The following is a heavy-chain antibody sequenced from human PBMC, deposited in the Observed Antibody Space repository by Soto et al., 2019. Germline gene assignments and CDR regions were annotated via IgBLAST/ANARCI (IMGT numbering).Heavy chain of an antibody. CDR2: IEWDDDK. J-gene: IGHJ6*02. CDR1: GFSLTTSGMW. Sequence: SGPTLVNPTQTLTLTCTFSGFSLTTSGMWVSWIRQPPGKALEWLALIEWDDDKYYSTSLKTRLTISKDTSKNQVVLTMTNMDPVDTAMYYCARLRGVPGTDGMDVWGQGTTVTVSS. CDR3: ARLRGVPGTDGMDV. D-gene: IGHD6-19*01. V-gene: IGHV2-70*01.